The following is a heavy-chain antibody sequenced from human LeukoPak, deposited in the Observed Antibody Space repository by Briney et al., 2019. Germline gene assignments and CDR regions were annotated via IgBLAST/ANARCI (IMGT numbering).Heavy chain of an antibody. J-gene: IGHJ5*02. Sequence: ASVKVSCKASVYTFTSYDSNWVRQATGQGLEWMGWMNPNSGNTGYAQKFQGRVTMTRNTSISTAYMELSSLRSEDTAVYYCASTYSSSWSDWFDPWGQGTLVTVSS. D-gene: IGHD6-13*01. CDR1: VYTFTSYD. V-gene: IGHV1-8*01. CDR3: ASTYSSSWSDWFDP. CDR2: MNPNSGNT.